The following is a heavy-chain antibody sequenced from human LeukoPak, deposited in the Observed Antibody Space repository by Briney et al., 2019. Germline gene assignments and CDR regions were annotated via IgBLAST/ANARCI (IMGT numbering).Heavy chain of an antibody. Sequence: GGSLRLSCVASGFSFNNYAMNWVRQAPGKGLEWVSLIIGSSGSTFSAASVKGRFTISRDKSKNTLYLQMNSLRAEDTAVYYCAKGAYDYIEIAYFDYWGQGSLVTVSS. CDR2: IIGSSGST. CDR1: GFSFNNYA. V-gene: IGHV3-23*01. D-gene: IGHD5-12*01. J-gene: IGHJ4*02. CDR3: AKGAYDYIEIAYFDY.